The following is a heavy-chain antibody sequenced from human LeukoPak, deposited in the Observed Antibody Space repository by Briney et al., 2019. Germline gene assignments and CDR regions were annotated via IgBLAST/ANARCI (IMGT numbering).Heavy chain of an antibody. J-gene: IGHJ4*02. CDR1: GFTFSVYA. CDR2: ISSSLNYI. D-gene: IGHD3-16*01. CDR3: ARGDTRGNR. V-gene: IGHV3-21*01. Sequence: GGSLRLSCVAPGFTFSVYAMNWVRQAQGGGLEWVSSISSSLNYIYYADSVKGRFTISRDNAKNSLYLQMNSLRAEDTAVYYCARGDTRGNRWGQGTLVTVSS.